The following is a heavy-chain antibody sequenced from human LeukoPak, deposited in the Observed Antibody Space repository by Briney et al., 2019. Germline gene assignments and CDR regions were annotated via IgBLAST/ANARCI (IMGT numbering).Heavy chain of an antibody. Sequence: GRSLRLSCAASGFTFSSYGMHWVRQAPGKGLEWVAVIWFDGSNKYYADSVKGRFTISRDNSKNTLYLQMNSQRAEDTAVYYCARPDYDSSGYADYWGQGTLVTVSS. CDR2: IWFDGSNK. V-gene: IGHV3-33*01. J-gene: IGHJ4*02. CDR1: GFTFSSYG. CDR3: ARPDYDSSGYADY. D-gene: IGHD3-22*01.